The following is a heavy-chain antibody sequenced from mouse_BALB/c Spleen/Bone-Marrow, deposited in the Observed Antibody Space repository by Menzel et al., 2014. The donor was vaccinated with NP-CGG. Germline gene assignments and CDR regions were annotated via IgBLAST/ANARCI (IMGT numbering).Heavy chain of an antibody. CDR3: ARSPWYFDV. J-gene: IGHJ1*01. Sequence: EVQLVESGPELVKPGASVKMSCKATGYTFTSYVMHWVKQKPGQGLEWIGYINPYNDGTKYNEKFKGKATLTSDKSSSTAYMELSSLTSEDSAVYYCARSPWYFDVWGAGTTVTVSS. CDR2: INPYNDGT. V-gene: IGHV1-14*01. CDR1: GYTFTSYV.